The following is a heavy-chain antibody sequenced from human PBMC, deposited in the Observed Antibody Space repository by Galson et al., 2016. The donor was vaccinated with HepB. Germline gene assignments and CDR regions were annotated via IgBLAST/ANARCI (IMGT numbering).Heavy chain of an antibody. D-gene: IGHD2-15*01. V-gene: IGHV3-11*04. CDR2: ISSSGSSI. CDR1: GFTFSDYY. CDR3: AREGGGYCTGGSCYGNYYYYATDV. Sequence: SLRLSCAASGFTFSDYYMSWIRQAPGKGLEWVSYISSSGSSIHYADSVKGRFTISRDNAKNSLFLQMNSLRAEDTAVYYCAREGGGYCTGGSCYGNYYYYATDVWGQGATVTVSS. J-gene: IGHJ6*02.